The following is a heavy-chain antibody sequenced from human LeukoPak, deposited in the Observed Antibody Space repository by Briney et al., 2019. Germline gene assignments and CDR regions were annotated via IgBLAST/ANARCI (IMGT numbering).Heavy chain of an antibody. CDR1: GFTFTSYT. D-gene: IGHD3-10*01. CDR3: TRNPTSTSYSRSGNYYFDY. CDR2: ITSTSENI. J-gene: IGHJ4*02. Sequence: NAGGSLRLSCAASGFTFTSYTMIWIRQAPGKGLEWVSSITSTSENIYYADSVKGRFTISRDNAKNSLYLQMNSLSAEDTAVYYCTRNPTSTSYSRSGNYYFDYWGQGTLVAVSS. V-gene: IGHV3-21*06.